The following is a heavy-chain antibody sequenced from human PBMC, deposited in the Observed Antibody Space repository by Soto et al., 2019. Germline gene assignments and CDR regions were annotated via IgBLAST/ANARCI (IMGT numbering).Heavy chain of an antibody. CDR2: IWYDGSNK. CDR3: ARPYGDSYYFDY. D-gene: IGHD4-17*01. J-gene: IGHJ4*02. Sequence: GESLKISCAASGFTFSSYGMHWVRQAPGKGLEWVAVIWYDGSNKYYADSVKGRFTISRDNSKNTLYLQMNSLRAEDTAVYYCARPYGDSYYFDYWGQGTLVTVSS. CDR1: GFTFSSYG. V-gene: IGHV3-33*01.